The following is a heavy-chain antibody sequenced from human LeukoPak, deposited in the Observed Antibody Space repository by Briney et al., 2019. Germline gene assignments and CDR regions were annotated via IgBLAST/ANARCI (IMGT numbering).Heavy chain of an antibody. CDR2: ISGGGYIT. CDR1: GFTFSSYG. D-gene: IGHD2-8*02. J-gene: IGHJ4*02. Sequence: GGSLRLSCTASGFTFSSYGMSWVRQAPGKGLEWVSGISGGGYITYYADSVKGRFTISRDNSKNTLFLQMNSLRAEDMAVYYCATYRQVLLPFESWGQGTLVTVSS. V-gene: IGHV3-23*01. CDR3: ATYRQVLLPFES.